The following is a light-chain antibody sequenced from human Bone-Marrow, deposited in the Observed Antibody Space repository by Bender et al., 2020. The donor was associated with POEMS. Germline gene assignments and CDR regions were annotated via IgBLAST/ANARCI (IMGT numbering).Light chain of an antibody. V-gene: IGLV2-14*03. CDR3: SSYTTSSSLLLV. CDR1: SSDVGGYNY. J-gene: IGLJ2*01. CDR2: DVN. Sequence: QSALTQPASVSGSPGQSITISCTGTSSDVGGYNYVSWYQQHPGLAPKLIISDVNKRSSGVSDRFSASKSGYTASLIISWLQPEDEGDYYCSSYTTSSSLLLVFGGGTKLTVL.